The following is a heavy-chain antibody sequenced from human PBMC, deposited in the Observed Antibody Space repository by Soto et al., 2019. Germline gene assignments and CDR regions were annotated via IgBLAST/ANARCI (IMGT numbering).Heavy chain of an antibody. J-gene: IGHJ5*02. CDR1: GGTFSSYT. CDR2: IIPILGIA. D-gene: IGHD3-9*01. V-gene: IGHV1-69*02. Sequence: ASVKVSCKASGGTFSSYTISWVRQAPGQGLEWMGRIIPILGIANYAQKFQGRVTITAYKSTSTAYMELSSLRSEDTAVYYCARGPTILGPFDPWGQGTLVTVSS. CDR3: ARGPTILGPFDP.